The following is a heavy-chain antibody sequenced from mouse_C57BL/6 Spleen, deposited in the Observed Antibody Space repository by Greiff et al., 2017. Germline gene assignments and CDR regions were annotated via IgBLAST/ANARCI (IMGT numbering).Heavy chain of an antibody. V-gene: IGHV1-50*01. CDR1: GYTFTSYW. CDR2: IDPSDSYT. CDR3: ARFYYGLDY. Sequence: QVQLQQPGAELVKPGASVKLSCKASGYTFTSYWMQWVKQRPGQGLEWIGEIDPSDSYTNYNQKFKGKATWTVDTSSSTAYMQLSSLTSEDSAVYYCARFYYGLDYWGQGTTLTVST. J-gene: IGHJ2*01. D-gene: IGHD1-1*01.